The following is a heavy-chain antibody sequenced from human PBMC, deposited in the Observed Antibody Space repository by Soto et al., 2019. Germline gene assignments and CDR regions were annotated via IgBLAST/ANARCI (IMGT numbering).Heavy chain of an antibody. D-gene: IGHD2-21*02. Sequence: KTSETLSLTCAVSGGSISSGFYSWSWIRQPPGQGLEWIGYIYNIGNTYYNPSLMSRVTISVDRSQNHFSLKLTSVTAADTAVYYCARGSDGVWKWFDPWGQGTQVTVSS. J-gene: IGHJ5*02. CDR2: IYNIGNT. V-gene: IGHV4-30-2*01. CDR1: GGSISSGFYS. CDR3: ARGSDGVWKWFDP.